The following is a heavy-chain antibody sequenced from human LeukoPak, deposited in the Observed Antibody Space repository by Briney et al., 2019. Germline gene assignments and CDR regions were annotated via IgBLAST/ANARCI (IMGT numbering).Heavy chain of an antibody. CDR3: AKDTRGAFDP. J-gene: IGHJ5*02. Sequence: PGGSLRLSCAASGFSVNNKYMTWVRQAPGKGLEWVSVIYSGGLTRYAESVEGRFTVSRDNSKNTLYLQMNSLRAEDTAVYYCAKDTRGAFDPWGQGTLVTVSS. CDR1: GFSVNNKY. CDR2: IYSGGLT. V-gene: IGHV3-66*01. D-gene: IGHD1-26*01.